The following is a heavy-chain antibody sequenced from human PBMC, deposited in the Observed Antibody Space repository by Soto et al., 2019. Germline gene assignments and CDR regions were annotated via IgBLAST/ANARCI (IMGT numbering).Heavy chain of an antibody. Sequence: EVQLVESGGGLVKPGGSLRLSCAASGFTFSSYSMNWVRQAPGKGLEWVSSISSSSSYIYYADSVKGRFTISRDNAKNSLYLQMNSLRAEDTAVYYCARDLAARKEENWFDPWGQGTLVTVSS. D-gene: IGHD6-13*01. CDR1: GFTFSSYS. V-gene: IGHV3-21*01. CDR3: ARDLAARKEENWFDP. J-gene: IGHJ5*02. CDR2: ISSSSSYI.